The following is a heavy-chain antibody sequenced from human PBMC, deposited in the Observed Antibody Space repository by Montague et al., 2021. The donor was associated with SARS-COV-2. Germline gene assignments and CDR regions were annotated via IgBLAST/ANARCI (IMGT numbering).Heavy chain of an antibody. V-gene: IGHV3-30*04. CDR1: GFTFSSYA. CDR2: ISYDGSNK. Sequence: SLRLSCAASGFTFSSYAMHWVRQAPGKGLEWVAVISYDGSNKYYADSVKGRLTISRDNSKNTLYLQMNSLRAEDTAVYYCARDNYDYVWGSYRYIYWGQGTLVTVSS. J-gene: IGHJ4*02. CDR3: ARDNYDYVWGSYRYIY. D-gene: IGHD3-16*02.